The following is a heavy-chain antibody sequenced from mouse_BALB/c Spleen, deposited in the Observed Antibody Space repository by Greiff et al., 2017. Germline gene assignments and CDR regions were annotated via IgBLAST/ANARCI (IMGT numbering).Heavy chain of an antibody. CDR3: ARAIRGWRYFDV. J-gene: IGHJ1*01. CDR2: ISSGSSTI. V-gene: IGHV5-17*02. Sequence: EVHLVESGGGLVQPGGSRKLSCAASGFTFSSFGMHWVRQAPEKGLEWVAYISSGSSTIYYADTVKGRFTISRDNPKNTLFLQMTSLRSEDTAMYYCARAIRGWRYFDVWGAGTTVTVSS. CDR1: GFTFSSFG. D-gene: IGHD1-1*01.